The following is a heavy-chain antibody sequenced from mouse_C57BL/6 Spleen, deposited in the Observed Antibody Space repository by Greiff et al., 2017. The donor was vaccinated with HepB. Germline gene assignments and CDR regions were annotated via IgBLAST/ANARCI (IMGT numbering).Heavy chain of an antibody. CDR2: IFPGSGST. Sequence: QVQLQQSGPELVKPGASVKISCKASGYTFTDYYINWVKQRPGQGLEWIGWIFPGSGSTYYNEKFKGKATLTVDKSSSAAYMLLSSLTSEDSAVYFCARYGTTVVAPGYFDVWGTGTTVTVSS. V-gene: IGHV1-75*01. CDR1: GYTFTDYY. J-gene: IGHJ1*03. CDR3: ARYGTTVVAPGYFDV. D-gene: IGHD1-1*01.